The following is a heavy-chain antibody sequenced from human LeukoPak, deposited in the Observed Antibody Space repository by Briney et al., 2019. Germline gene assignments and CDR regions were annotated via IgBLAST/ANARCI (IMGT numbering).Heavy chain of an antibody. CDR3: ARAYYDSSGYYPRFDY. CDR1: GYTFTSYD. J-gene: IGHJ4*02. D-gene: IGHD3-22*01. V-gene: IGHV1-8*01. CDR2: MNPNSGNT. Sequence: ASVMVSCKASGYTFTSYDIDWVRQASGQGLEWMGWMNPNSGNTGYAQKFQGRVTMTGNTSISTAYMELSSLRSEDTAVYYCARAYYDSSGYYPRFDYWGQGTLVTVSS.